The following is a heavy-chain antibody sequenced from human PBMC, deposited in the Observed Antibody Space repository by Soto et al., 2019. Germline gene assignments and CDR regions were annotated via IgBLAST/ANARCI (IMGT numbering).Heavy chain of an antibody. Sequence: GGSLRLSCAASGFTFSAFGLHWVRQTPGKGLEWVALISFDGSEQHFADSVRGRFTISRDNSKNMVFLHLNSLRVEDTAVYYCARHRDGGTYTYIDSWGQGTLVTVSS. CDR2: ISFDGSEQ. J-gene: IGHJ4*02. CDR1: GFTFSAFG. CDR3: ARHRDGGTYTYIDS. V-gene: IGHV3-30-3*01. D-gene: IGHD1-26*01.